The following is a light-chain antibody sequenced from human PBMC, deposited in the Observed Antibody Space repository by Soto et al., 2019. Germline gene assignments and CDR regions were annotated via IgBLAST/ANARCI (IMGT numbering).Light chain of an antibody. V-gene: IGKV1-5*03. CDR3: QQYNSYPWT. J-gene: IGKJ1*01. CDR1: QSISSW. CDR2: KAS. Sequence: DIQMVHSPSPLAASVGERVAIACRASQSISSWLAWYQQKPGKAPKLLIYKASSLESGVPSRFSGSGSGTEFTLTITSLQPDYFATYYCQQYNSYPWTFGQGTKVDIK.